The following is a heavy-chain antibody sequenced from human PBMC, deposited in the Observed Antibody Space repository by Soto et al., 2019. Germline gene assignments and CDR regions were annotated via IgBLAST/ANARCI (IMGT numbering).Heavy chain of an antibody. CDR3: VRPMVRGVIHYYYGMDV. CDR1: GGTFSSYA. CDR2: IIPIFGTA. D-gene: IGHD3-10*01. J-gene: IGHJ6*02. Sequence: SVKVSCKASGGTFSSYAISWVRQAPGQGLEWMGGIIPIFGTANYAQKFQGRVTITADESTSTAYMELSSLRSEDTAVYYCVRPMVRGVIHYYYGMDVWGQGTTVTVS. V-gene: IGHV1-69*13.